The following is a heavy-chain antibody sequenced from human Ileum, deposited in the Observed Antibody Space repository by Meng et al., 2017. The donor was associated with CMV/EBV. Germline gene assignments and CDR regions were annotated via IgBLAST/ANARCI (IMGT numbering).Heavy chain of an antibody. Sequence: SGFSFSNYAMGWVLQAPGKGLEWVSDIRGSGADTYYADSVRGRFTISRDNSKNTVYLQMNSLTADDTAVYYCAKTFYFSSGKADFEYWGQGTLVTVSS. J-gene: IGHJ4*02. CDR1: GFSFSNYA. CDR3: AKTFYFSSGKADFEY. D-gene: IGHD3-10*01. CDR2: IRGSGADT. V-gene: IGHV3-23*01.